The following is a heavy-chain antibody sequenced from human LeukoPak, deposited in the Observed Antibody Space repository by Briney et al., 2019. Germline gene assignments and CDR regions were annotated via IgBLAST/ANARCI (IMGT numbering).Heavy chain of an antibody. J-gene: IGHJ4*02. Sequence: SETLSLTCTVSGGSISSSSYYWGWICQPPGKGLEWIGSICYSGSTYYNPSLKSRVTISVDTSKNQFSLKLSSVTAADTAVYYCARSRYSSSSAPFDYWGQGTLVTVSS. V-gene: IGHV4-39*01. CDR2: ICYSGST. CDR1: GGSISSSSYY. D-gene: IGHD6-6*01. CDR3: ARSRYSSSSAPFDY.